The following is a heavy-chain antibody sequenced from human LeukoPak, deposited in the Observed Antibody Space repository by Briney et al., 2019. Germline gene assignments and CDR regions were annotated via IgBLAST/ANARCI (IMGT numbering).Heavy chain of an antibody. J-gene: IGHJ4*02. V-gene: IGHV3-53*04. CDR1: GFTVSSNY. CDR2: IYSGGST. CDR3: ASSKIVGATIFDY. Sequence: GGSLRLSCAASGFTVSSNYMSWVRQAPGKGLEWVSVIYSGGSTYYAVSVKGRFTISRHNSKNTLYLQMNSLRAEDTAVYYCASSKIVGATIFDYWGQGTLVTVSS. D-gene: IGHD1-26*01.